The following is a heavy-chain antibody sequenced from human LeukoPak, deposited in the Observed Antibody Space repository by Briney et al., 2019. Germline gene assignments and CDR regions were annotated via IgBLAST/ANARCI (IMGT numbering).Heavy chain of an antibody. CDR2: IYYSGST. J-gene: IGHJ4*02. D-gene: IGHD1-1*01. V-gene: IGHV4-31*03. Sequence: PSETLSLTCTVSGGSISSGGYYWSRIRQHPGKGLEGIGYIYYSGSTYYNPSLKSRVTISVDTSKNQFSLKLSSVTAADTAVYYCARGRPRRRGFDYWGQGTLVTVSS. CDR1: GGSISSGGYY. CDR3: ARGRPRRRGFDY.